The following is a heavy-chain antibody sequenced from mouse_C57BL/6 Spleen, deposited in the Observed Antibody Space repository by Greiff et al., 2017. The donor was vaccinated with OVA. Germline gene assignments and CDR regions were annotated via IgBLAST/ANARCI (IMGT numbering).Heavy chain of an antibody. V-gene: IGHV1-76*01. J-gene: IGHJ3*01. CDR3: ARDYYGSSPWFAY. CDR2: IYPGSGNT. CDR1: GYTCTDYY. Sequence: QVQLQQSGAELVRPGASVKLSCKASGYTCTDYYINWVKQRPGQGLEWIARIYPGSGNTYYNEKFKGKATLTAEKSSSTAYMQLSSLTSEDSAVYFCARDYYGSSPWFAYWGQGTLVTVSA. D-gene: IGHD1-1*01.